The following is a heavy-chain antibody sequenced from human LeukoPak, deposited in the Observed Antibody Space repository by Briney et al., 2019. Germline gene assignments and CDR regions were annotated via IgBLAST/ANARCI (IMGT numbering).Heavy chain of an antibody. CDR3: AREGRSGSFYFDF. Sequence: SETPSLTCTVSGGSIGSYYWSWIRQPPGKGLEWVGYINYSGTTNYNPSLKSRVSMSVDTSKNQFSLKLSSVTAADTAVYYCAREGRSGSFYFDFWGRGTLVTVSS. V-gene: IGHV4-59*01. J-gene: IGHJ4*02. CDR1: GGSIGSYY. CDR2: INYSGTT. D-gene: IGHD1-26*01.